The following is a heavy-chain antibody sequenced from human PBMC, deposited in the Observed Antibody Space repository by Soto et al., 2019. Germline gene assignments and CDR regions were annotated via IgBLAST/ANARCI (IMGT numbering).Heavy chain of an antibody. CDR2: ISGYNGNT. D-gene: IGHD6-19*01. V-gene: IGHV1-18*01. CDR3: SRFVMVGGWFDPNSYPGVDV. CDR1: GYTFSNYG. J-gene: IGHJ6*01. Sequence: QVKLVQSGAEVKKPGASVTVSCKTSGYTFSNYGINWVRQAPGQGLEWMGWISGYNGNTNYAQTVPGRVTMSTATSTGPVSLERRSLKSDDTAIYYGSRFVMVGGWFDPNSYPGVDVWGQGTTVTVSS.